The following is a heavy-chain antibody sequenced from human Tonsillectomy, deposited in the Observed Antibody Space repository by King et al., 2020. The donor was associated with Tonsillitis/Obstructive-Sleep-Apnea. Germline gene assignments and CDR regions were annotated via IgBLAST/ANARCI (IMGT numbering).Heavy chain of an antibody. CDR1: GYTFTKSA. CDR3: ARDRGECSGGACYPFDY. Sequence: VQLVQSGAEVKKPGASVKVSCKASGYTFTKSAMHWVRQAPGQRPEGMGWINAANGYTKYSQKFQDRFTITRDTSATTANMELSSLRSEDTAVYYCARDRGECSGGACYPFDYWGQGTLVTVSS. J-gene: IGHJ4*02. V-gene: IGHV1-3*01. D-gene: IGHD2-15*01. CDR2: INAANGYT.